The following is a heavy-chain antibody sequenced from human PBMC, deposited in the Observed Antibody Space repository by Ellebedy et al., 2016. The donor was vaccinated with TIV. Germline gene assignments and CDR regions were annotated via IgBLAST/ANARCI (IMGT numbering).Heavy chain of an antibody. Sequence: GESLKISCAASGFTLSSYWMSWVRQAPGKGLEWVANIKQDGSEKNYVDSVKGRFTISRDNAKNSLYLQMNSLRAEDTAMYYCATEYSSSSHWGYWGQGTLVTVSS. D-gene: IGHD6-6*01. CDR2: IKQDGSEK. CDR1: GFTLSSYW. CDR3: ATEYSSSSHWGY. V-gene: IGHV3-7*03. J-gene: IGHJ4*02.